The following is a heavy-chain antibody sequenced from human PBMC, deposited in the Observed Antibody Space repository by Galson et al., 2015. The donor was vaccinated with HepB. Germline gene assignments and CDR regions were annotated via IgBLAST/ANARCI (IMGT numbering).Heavy chain of an antibody. J-gene: IGHJ4*02. CDR3: ARGTGIGVAAAGLEN. V-gene: IGHV1-69*04. CDR2: IIPILDRV. Sequence: SVKVSCKVSGGAFTSYPINWVRQAPGQGLEWMGRIIPILDRVDYAQKFPGRVTITADKSPSAAYMELTTLSSEDTAVYYCARGTGIGVAAAGLENWGQGSLVTVSS. CDR1: GGAFTSYP. D-gene: IGHD6-13*01.